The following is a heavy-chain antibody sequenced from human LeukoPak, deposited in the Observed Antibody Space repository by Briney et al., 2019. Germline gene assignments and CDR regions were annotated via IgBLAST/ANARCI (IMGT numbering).Heavy chain of an antibody. CDR3: ARGNSDWLNWFDP. V-gene: IGHV4-38-2*01. D-gene: IGHD6-19*01. J-gene: IGHJ5*02. CDR2: IYHSGST. Sequence: SETLSLTCAVSGYSISSGYYWGWIRQPPGKGLEWIGSIYHSGSTYYNPSLKSRVTISVDMSKNFSLNLSSVTAADTAVYYCARGNSDWLNWFDPWGQGTLVTVSS. CDR1: GYSISSGYY.